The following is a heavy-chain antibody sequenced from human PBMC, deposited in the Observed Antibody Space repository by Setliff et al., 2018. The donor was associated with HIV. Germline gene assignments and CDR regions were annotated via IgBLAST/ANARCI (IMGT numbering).Heavy chain of an antibody. V-gene: IGHV4-59*01. J-gene: IGHJ4*02. CDR3: ARAASYYDSSGYWAPPKYFDY. CDR1: GGSISTYF. Sequence: SETLSLTCTVSGGSISTYFWSWVRQTPGKGLEWIGYIYYTGSTSYNPSFRSRVTISVDTSKNQFSLMLDSVTAADTAVYYCARAASYYDSSGYWAPPKYFDYWGQGTLVTVSS. CDR2: IYYTGST. D-gene: IGHD3-22*01.